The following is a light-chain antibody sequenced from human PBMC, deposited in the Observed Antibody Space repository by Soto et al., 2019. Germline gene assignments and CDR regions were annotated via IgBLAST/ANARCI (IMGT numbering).Light chain of an antibody. V-gene: IGLV2-14*01. J-gene: IGLJ1*01. CDR3: SSYASSSTIYV. CDR1: SSDIGDYNS. Sequence: QSALTQPASVSGSPGQSITISCTGTSSDIGDYNSVSWYQQRPGKAPKLMIYDVTNRPSGVSNRFSGSKSGSTASLTISGLQAEDEADYYCSSYASSSTIYVFGTGTKLTVL. CDR2: DVT.